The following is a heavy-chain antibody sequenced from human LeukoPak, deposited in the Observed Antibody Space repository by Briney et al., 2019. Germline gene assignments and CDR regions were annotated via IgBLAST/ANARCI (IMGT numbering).Heavy chain of an antibody. CDR2: IWYDGSNK. J-gene: IGHJ6*02. CDR3: ARGAARGIVYYYGMDV. D-gene: IGHD2-15*01. Sequence: GGSLRLSCAASGFTFSSYGMHWVRQAPGKGLEWVAAIWYDGSNKYYADSVKGRFTISRDNSKNTLYLQMNSLRAEDTAVYYCARGAARGIVYYYGMDVWGQGTTVTVSS. V-gene: IGHV3-33*01. CDR1: GFTFSSYG.